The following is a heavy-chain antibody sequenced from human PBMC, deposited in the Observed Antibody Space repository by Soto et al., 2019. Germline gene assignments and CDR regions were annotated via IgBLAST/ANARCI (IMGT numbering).Heavy chain of an antibody. CDR1: GFSLSTSGMC. CDR3: ARISDYYYYMDV. J-gene: IGHJ6*03. CDR2: IDWDDDK. Sequence: SGPTLVNPTQTLTLTCTFSGFSLSTSGMCVSWIRQPPGKALEWLARIDWDDDKYYSTSLKTRLTISKDTSKNQVVLTMTNMDPVDTATYYCARISDYYYYMDVWGKGTTVTVSS. V-gene: IGHV2-70*11.